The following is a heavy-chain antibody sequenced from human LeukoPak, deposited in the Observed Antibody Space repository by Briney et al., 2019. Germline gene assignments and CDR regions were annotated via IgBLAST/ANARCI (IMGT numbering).Heavy chain of an antibody. D-gene: IGHD5-18*01. CDR1: GFTFSTYA. V-gene: IGHV3-21*01. Sequence: GGSLRLSCAASGFTFSTYAMNWVRQAPGKGLEWVSSISSSSSYIYYADSVKGRFTISRDNAKDSLYLQMNSLRAEDTAVYYCARNPRGYSYANHPNWGQGTLVTVSS. J-gene: IGHJ4*02. CDR2: ISSSSSYI. CDR3: ARNPRGYSYANHPN.